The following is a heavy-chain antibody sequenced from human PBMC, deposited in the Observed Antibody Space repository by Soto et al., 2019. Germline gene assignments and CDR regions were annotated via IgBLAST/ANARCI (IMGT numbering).Heavy chain of an antibody. D-gene: IGHD3-9*01. CDR3: ARESHDILTGPPWVWYFDL. CDR2: IKDRGSI. V-gene: IGHV4-34*01. J-gene: IGHJ2*01. Sequence: QVQLQQWGAGPLRPLETLSLTCGVSGGSFSGYYWAWIRQSPGKGLEWIGEIKDRGSINYNPSLKSRVSISVDTSKNHYSLNLRSVTAADTAVYDCARESHDILTGPPWVWYFDLWGRGTLVTVSS. CDR1: GGSFSGYY.